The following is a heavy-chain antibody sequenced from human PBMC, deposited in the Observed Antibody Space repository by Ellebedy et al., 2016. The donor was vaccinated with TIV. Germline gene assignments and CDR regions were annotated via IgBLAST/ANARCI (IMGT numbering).Heavy chain of an antibody. J-gene: IGHJ6*02. V-gene: IGHV1-18*01. CDR1: GYTFSNYA. CDR3: ATSAYDSTAYHYYYFGMDV. D-gene: IGHD2/OR15-2a*01. CDR2: ISTSHDYT. Sequence: AASVQVSCKATGYTFSNYAISWVRQAAGQGAAWMGWISTSHDYTKYSQKFQDRVSMTTDTFSSTAYMELMSLRSDDTAVYYCATSAYDSTAYHYYYFGMDVWGQGTTVTVSS.